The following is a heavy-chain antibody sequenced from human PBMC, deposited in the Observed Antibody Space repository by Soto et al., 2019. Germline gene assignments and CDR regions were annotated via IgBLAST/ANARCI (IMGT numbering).Heavy chain of an antibody. Sequence: GASGKVSCKASGYTFTGYYMNWVRQAPGQGLEWMGWINPNSGGTNYAQKFQGWVTMTRDTSISTAYMELSRLRSDDTAVYYCAREPGYCSSTSCYTSAEYFQHWGQGTLVTVS. CDR3: AREPGYCSSTSCYTSAEYFQH. V-gene: IGHV1-2*04. CDR1: GYTFTGYY. CDR2: INPNSGGT. J-gene: IGHJ1*01. D-gene: IGHD2-2*02.